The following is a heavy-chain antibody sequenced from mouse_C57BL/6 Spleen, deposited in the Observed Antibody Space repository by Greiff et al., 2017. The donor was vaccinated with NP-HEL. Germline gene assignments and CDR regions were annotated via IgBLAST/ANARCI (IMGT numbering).Heavy chain of an antibody. Sequence: QVQLKESGPGLVQPSQSLSITCTVSGFSLTSYGVHWVRQSPGKGLEWLGVIWSGGSTDYNAAFISRLSISKDNSKSQVFFKMNSLQADDTAIYYCARIYYGNYEGAMDYWGQGTSVTVSS. CDR2: IWSGGST. V-gene: IGHV2-2*01. CDR1: GFSLTSYG. CDR3: ARIYYGNYEGAMDY. J-gene: IGHJ4*01. D-gene: IGHD2-1*01.